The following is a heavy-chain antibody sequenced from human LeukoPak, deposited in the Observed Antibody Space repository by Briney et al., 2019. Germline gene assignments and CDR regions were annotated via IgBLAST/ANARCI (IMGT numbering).Heavy chain of an antibody. V-gene: IGHV3-30*18. J-gene: IGHJ4*02. CDR1: GFTFSSYG. CDR3: AKDLLPGYGDYVSTDY. D-gene: IGHD4-17*01. Sequence: GGSLRLSCAASGFTFSSYGMHWVRQAPGKGLEWVAVISYDGSNKYYADSVKGRFTISRDNSKNTLYLQMNSLRAEDTAVYYCAKDLLPGYGDYVSTDYWGQGTLVTVSS. CDR2: ISYDGSNK.